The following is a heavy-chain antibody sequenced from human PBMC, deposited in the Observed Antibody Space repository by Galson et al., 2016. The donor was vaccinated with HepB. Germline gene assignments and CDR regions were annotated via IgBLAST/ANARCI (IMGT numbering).Heavy chain of an antibody. CDR3: VKAIPDANYISGCDY. J-gene: IGHJ4*02. D-gene: IGHD4/OR15-4a*01. CDR1: GFSFSNYD. V-gene: IGHV3-23*01. CDR2: ISGSGAKT. Sequence: SLRLSCAASGFSFSNYDMSWARQAPEKGPEWVSTISGSGAKTYYADSVKGRSTISRDNPESTVYLQMDSLKVEETAIYYCVKAIPDANYISGCDYWGQGTLVTVSS.